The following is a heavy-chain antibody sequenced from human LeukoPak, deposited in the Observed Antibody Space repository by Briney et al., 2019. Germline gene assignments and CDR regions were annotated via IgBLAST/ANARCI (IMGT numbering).Heavy chain of an antibody. V-gene: IGHV3-21*01. J-gene: IGHJ3*02. CDR2: ISGSSSYI. D-gene: IGHD3-22*01. Sequence: GGSLRLSCAASGFTFSSYSMNWVRQAPGKGLEWVSSISGSSSYIFYADSVKGRFTISRDNAKNSLYLQMNSLRAEDTAVYYCARDPHYYDSSGYYYGAFDIWGQGTMVTVSS. CDR3: ARDPHYYDSSGYYYGAFDI. CDR1: GFTFSSYS.